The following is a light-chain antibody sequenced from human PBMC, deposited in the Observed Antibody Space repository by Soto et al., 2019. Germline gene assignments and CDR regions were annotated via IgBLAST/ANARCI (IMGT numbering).Light chain of an antibody. CDR3: CAYAGINTVI. Sequence: QSALTQPRSVSGSPGQSVTISCTGTSSDVGGYNYVSWYQHHPGKAPKLMIYDVDKRPSGVPGRFSGSKSGNTASLTISGLQAEDEADYYCCAYAGINTVIFGGGTKLTVL. J-gene: IGLJ2*01. CDR1: SSDVGGYNY. CDR2: DVD. V-gene: IGLV2-11*01.